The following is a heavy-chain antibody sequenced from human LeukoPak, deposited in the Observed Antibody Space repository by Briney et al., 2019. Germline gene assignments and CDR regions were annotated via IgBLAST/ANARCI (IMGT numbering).Heavy chain of an antibody. V-gene: IGHV4-34*01. J-gene: IGHJ4*02. Sequence: PSETLSLTCAVYGGSFSGYYRSWIRQPPGKGLEWIGEINHSGSTNYNPSLKSRVTISVDTSKNQFSLKLSSVTAADTAVYYCARSGRQPFDYWGQGTLVTVSS. D-gene: IGHD3-10*01. CDR1: GGSFSGYY. CDR3: ARSGRQPFDY. CDR2: INHSGST.